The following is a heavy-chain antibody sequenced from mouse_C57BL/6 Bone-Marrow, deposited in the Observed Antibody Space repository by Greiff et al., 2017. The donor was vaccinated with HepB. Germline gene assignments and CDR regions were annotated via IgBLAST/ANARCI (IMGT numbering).Heavy chain of an antibody. CDR2: IHPNSGST. CDR1: GYTFTSYW. V-gene: IGHV1-64*01. J-gene: IGHJ3*01. Sequence: QVQLKESGAELVKPGASVKLSCKASGYTFTSYWMHWVKQRPGQGLEWIGMIHPNSGSTNYNEKFKSKATLTVDKSSSTAYMQLSSLTSEDSAVYYCARGGPWFAYWGQGTLVTVSA. CDR3: ARGGPWFAY.